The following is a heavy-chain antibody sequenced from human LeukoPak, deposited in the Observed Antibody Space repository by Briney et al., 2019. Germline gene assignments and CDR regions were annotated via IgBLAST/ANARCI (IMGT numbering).Heavy chain of an antibody. D-gene: IGHD3-9*01. Sequence: PSETLSLTCSVSGHSISSGYYWGWIRQPPGKGLEWIGSIYYSGSTYYNPSLKSRVTISVDTSKNQFSLKLSSVTAADTAVYYCARRPLYYDILTGYYRDAFDIWGQGTMVTVSS. CDR2: IYYSGST. J-gene: IGHJ3*02. CDR1: GHSISSGYY. CDR3: ARRPLYYDILTGYYRDAFDI. V-gene: IGHV4-38-2*02.